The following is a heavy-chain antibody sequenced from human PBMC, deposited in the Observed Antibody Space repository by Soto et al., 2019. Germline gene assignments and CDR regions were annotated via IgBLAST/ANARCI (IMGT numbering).Heavy chain of an antibody. Sequence: SETLSLTCTVSGGSISSYYWSWIRQPPGKGLEWIGYIYYSGSTNYNPSLKSRVTISVDTSKNQFSLKLSSVTAADTAVYYCARDRGGGGSGSYYNSHFYYYGMDVWGQGTTVTVSS. D-gene: IGHD3-10*01. CDR1: GGSISSYY. CDR2: IYYSGST. V-gene: IGHV4-59*01. CDR3: ARDRGGGGSGSYYNSHFYYYGMDV. J-gene: IGHJ6*02.